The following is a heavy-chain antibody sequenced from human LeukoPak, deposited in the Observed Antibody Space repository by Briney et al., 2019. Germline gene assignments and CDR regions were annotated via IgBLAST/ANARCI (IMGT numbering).Heavy chain of an antibody. D-gene: IGHD3-16*01. CDR3: AREGLSSLGDMPFDY. CDR1: GFTFSNYE. J-gene: IGHJ4*02. CDR2: ISDSGSTI. V-gene: IGHV3-48*03. Sequence: GGSLRLSCAASGFTFSNYEMNWVRQAPGKGLESLSYISDSGSTIYYADSAKGRFTISRDNAKNSLFLQMNSLRAEDTAVYYCAREGLSSLGDMPFDYWGQGTLVTVSS.